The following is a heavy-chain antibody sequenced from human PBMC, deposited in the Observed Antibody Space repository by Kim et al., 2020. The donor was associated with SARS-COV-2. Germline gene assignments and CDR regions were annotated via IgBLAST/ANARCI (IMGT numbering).Heavy chain of an antibody. D-gene: IGHD3-22*01. J-gene: IGHJ4*02. V-gene: IGHV4-31*03. Sequence: SETLSLTCTVSGGSISSGGYYWSWIRQHPGKGLEWIGYIYYSGSTYYNPSLKSRVTISVDTSKNQFSLKLSSVTAADTAVYYCARATRWSSGYKSPSSRHYFDYWGQGTLVTISS. CDR1: GGSISSGGYY. CDR3: ARATRWSSGYKSPSSRHYFDY. CDR2: IYYSGST.